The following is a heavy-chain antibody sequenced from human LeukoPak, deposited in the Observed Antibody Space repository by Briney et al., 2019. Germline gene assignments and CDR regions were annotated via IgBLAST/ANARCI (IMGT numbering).Heavy chain of an antibody. D-gene: IGHD2/OR15-2a*01. CDR3: VRDRGALQYFDY. CDR1: GFTFRNHG. V-gene: IGHV3-33*01. Sequence: GRSLRLSCAASGFTFRNHGMHWIRQAPGKGLEWVAIIWYDGSNKYYAASVNGRFTISRDNSKNTLYLQMNSLRDDDTAVYYRVRDRGALQYFDYWGQGTLVTVSS. CDR2: IWYDGSNK. J-gene: IGHJ4*02.